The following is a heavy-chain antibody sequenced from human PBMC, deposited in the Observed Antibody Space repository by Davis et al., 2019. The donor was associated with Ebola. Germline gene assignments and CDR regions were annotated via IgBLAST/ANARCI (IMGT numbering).Heavy chain of an antibody. V-gene: IGHV3-21*04. CDR3: GRDGGPAAVDL. Sequence: PGGSLRLSCAVSGFTFRTYSMNWVRQAPGKGLEWVSFISSSSTYIYYADSVKGRFTISTDDAKNSLYLQMNSLRAEDTAVYYCGRDGGPAAVDLWGQGTLVTVSS. J-gene: IGHJ5*02. CDR2: ISSSSTYI. CDR1: GFTFRTYS. D-gene: IGHD2-2*01.